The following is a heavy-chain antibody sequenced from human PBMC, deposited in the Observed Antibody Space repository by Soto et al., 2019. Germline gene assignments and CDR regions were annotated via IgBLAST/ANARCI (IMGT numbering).Heavy chain of an antibody. CDR3: AREIGIYYYYGMDV. V-gene: IGHV4-30-4*01. CDR2: IYYSGST. J-gene: IGHJ6*02. Sequence: PSETLSLTCTVSGGSISSGGYYWSWIRQPPGKGLEWIGYIYYSGSTYYNPSLKSRVTISVDTSKNQFSLKLSSVTAADTAVYYCAREIGIYYYYGMDVWGQGTTVTVSS. CDR1: GGSISSGGYY.